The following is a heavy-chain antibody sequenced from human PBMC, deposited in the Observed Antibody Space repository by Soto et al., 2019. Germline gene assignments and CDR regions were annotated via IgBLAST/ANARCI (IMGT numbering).Heavy chain of an antibody. CDR3: ARALPVAKGGFDP. J-gene: IGHJ5*02. CDR2: IYTAGGT. Sequence: EVPLVETGGGLIQPGGSLRLSCAASGFTVSNTSMTWVRQPPGKGLECVSVIYTAGGTNYADSVKGRFIISRDNSKNTLYLQMNSLRAEDTAVYYCARALPVAKGGFDPWGQGTLVTVSS. D-gene: IGHD2-2*01. CDR1: GFTVSNTS. V-gene: IGHV3-53*02.